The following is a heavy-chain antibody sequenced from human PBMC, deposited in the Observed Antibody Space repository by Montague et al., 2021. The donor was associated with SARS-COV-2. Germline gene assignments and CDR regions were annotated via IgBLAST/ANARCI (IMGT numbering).Heavy chain of an antibody. CDR3: ARHRRYDVVTYYPDF. CDR2: ISNGGRT. Sequence: SETLSLTCSVSGGSFDSDNFFWGWIRQPPGKRLEWIGVISNGGRTFDNPCLKSRVTISVHTSRNQLSLNVKSVTAADTAVYYCARHRRYDVVTYYPDFWGQGILVTVSS. CDR1: GGSFDSDNFF. D-gene: IGHD3-9*01. J-gene: IGHJ4*02. V-gene: IGHV4-39*01.